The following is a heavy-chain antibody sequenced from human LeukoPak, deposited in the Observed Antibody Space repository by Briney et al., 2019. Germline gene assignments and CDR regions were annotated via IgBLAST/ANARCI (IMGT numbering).Heavy chain of an antibody. Sequence: GASVKVSCKASGGTFSSYAISWVRQAPGQGLEWMGGIIPIFGTANYAQKFQGRVTITTDESTSTAYMELSSLRSEDTAVYYCARARSIVVADYYYMDVWGKGTTVTVSS. CDR2: IIPIFGTA. V-gene: IGHV1-69*05. D-gene: IGHD3-22*01. J-gene: IGHJ6*03. CDR1: GGTFSSYA. CDR3: ARARSIVVADYYYMDV.